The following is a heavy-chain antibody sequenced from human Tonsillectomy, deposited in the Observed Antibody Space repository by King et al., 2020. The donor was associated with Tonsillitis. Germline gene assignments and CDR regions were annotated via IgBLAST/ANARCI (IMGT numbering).Heavy chain of an antibody. CDR3: ARDPYESSGFWYAAFDI. Sequence: VQLVESGGGLVQPGGSLRLSCTASGFTFSRSWMTWVRQAPGMGLEWVANIKEDGSHKQYADSVKGRFTISRDNAKNSLYLQMNSLRAEDTAVYYCARDPYESSGFWYAAFDIWGQGTMVTVSS. CDR1: GFTFSRSW. V-gene: IGHV3-7*01. D-gene: IGHD3-22*01. CDR2: IKEDGSHK. J-gene: IGHJ3*02.